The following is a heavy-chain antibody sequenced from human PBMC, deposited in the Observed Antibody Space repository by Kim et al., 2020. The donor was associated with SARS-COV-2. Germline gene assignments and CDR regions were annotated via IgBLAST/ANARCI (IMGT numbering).Heavy chain of an antibody. D-gene: IGHD5-12*01. CDR1: GFNFADYA. Sequence: GGSLRLSCAASGFNFADYAMNWVRQPPGKGLEWVSLISGDGYTTHYADSVKGRFTISRDSSNNSLYLQMNSLSTEDTALYFCAKDRQAGWLQPLDSWGQGTLVTVS. CDR3: AKDRQAGWLQPLDS. J-gene: IGHJ4*02. CDR2: ISGDGYTT. V-gene: IGHV3-43*02.